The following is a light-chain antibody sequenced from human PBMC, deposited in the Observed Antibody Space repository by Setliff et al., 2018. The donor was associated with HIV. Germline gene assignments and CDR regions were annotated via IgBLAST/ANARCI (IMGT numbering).Light chain of an antibody. V-gene: IGLV2-23*02. J-gene: IGLJ2*01. CDR3: CSYAGSSTFDVV. Sequence: QSALTQPASVSGSPGQSITISCTGTSGDVGSYNLVSWYQHHPGKAPKLIIYEVSKRPSGVSNRFSGSKSGNTASLTISGLQAEDEADYYCCSYAGSSTFDVVFGGGTKVTVL. CDR2: EVS. CDR1: SGDVGSYNL.